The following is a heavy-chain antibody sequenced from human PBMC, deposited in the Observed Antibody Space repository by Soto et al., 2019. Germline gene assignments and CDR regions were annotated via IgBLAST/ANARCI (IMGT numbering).Heavy chain of an antibody. V-gene: IGHV3-43*01. CDR3: AKDIARGLGYCSGGSCYSGVPYYYGMDV. CDR2: ISWDGGST. Sequence: GGSLRLSCAASGFTFDDYTMHWVRQAPGKGLEWVSLISWDGGSTYYADSVRGRFTISRDNSKNSLYLQMNSLRTEDTALYYCAKDIARGLGYCSGGSCYSGVPYYYGMDVWGQGTTVTVSS. D-gene: IGHD2-15*01. J-gene: IGHJ6*02. CDR1: GFTFDDYT.